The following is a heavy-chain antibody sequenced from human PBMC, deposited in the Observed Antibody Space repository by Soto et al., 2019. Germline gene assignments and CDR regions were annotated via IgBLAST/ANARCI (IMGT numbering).Heavy chain of an antibody. V-gene: IGHV3-30*18. Sequence: QPGGSLRLSCAASGFTFISYGMHWVRQAPGKGLEWVAVISYDGSNKYYADSVKGRFTISRDNSKNTLYLQMNSLRAEDTAVYYCAKDRRVRSSSWKYYFDYWGQGTLVTVSS. CDR1: GFTFISYG. CDR2: ISYDGSNK. CDR3: AKDRRVRSSSWKYYFDY. D-gene: IGHD6-13*01. J-gene: IGHJ4*02.